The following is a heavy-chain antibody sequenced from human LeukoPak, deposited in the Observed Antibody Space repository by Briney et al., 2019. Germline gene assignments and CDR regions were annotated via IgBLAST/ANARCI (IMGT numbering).Heavy chain of an antibody. CDR2: IWYDGSNK. Sequence: GRSLRLSCAASGFTLSSYGMHWVRQAPGKGLEWVAVIWYDGSNKYYADSVKGRFTISRDNSKNTLYLQMNSLRAEDTAVYYCAREYYYDSSGYADYWGQGTLVTVSS. D-gene: IGHD3-22*01. V-gene: IGHV3-33*01. J-gene: IGHJ4*02. CDR3: AREYYYDSSGYADY. CDR1: GFTLSSYG.